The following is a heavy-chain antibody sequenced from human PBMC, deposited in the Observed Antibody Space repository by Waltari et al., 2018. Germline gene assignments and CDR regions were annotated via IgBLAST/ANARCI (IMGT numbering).Heavy chain of an antibody. CDR3: ARGLPIVVVPAAIQGWFDP. D-gene: IGHD2-2*01. J-gene: IGHJ5*02. V-gene: IGHV1-8*01. CDR2: MNPNSGNT. Sequence: QVQLVQSGAEVKKPGASVKVSCKASGYTFTSYDITWVRQATGQGLEWMGWMNPNSGNTGYAQKFQGRVTMTRNTSISTAYMELSSLRSEDTAVYYCARGLPIVVVPAAIQGWFDPWGQGTLVTVSS. CDR1: GYTFTSYD.